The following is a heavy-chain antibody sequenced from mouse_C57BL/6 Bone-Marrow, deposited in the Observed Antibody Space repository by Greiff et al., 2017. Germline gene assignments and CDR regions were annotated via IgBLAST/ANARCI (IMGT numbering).Heavy chain of an antibody. J-gene: IGHJ2*01. V-gene: IGHV1-80*01. CDR3: ANGYYAFDY. D-gene: IGHD2-3*01. CDR2: IYPGDGDT. CDR1: GFAISSYW. Sequence: QVQLQQSGAELVKPGASVKISCTASGFAISSYWMNWVKQRPGQGLEWIGQIYPGDGDTNYNGKFKGKATLTAGKSSSTAYMQHSSLTSEDAAVYFCANGYYAFDYWGQGTTLTVSS.